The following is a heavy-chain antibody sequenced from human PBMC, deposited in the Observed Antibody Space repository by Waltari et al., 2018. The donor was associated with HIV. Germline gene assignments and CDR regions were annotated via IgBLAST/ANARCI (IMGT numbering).Heavy chain of an antibody. CDR3: ARVQTGVDTAMVNRYFDL. CDR2: IYYSGST. CDR1: GGSISSSSYY. J-gene: IGHJ2*01. D-gene: IGHD5-18*01. Sequence: QLQLQESGPGLVKPSETLSLTCTVSGGSISSSSYYWGRIRQPPGTGLEWIGSIYYSGSTYYNPSLKSRVTISVDTSKNQFSLKLSSVTAADTAVYYCARVQTGVDTAMVNRYFDLWGRGTLVTVSS. V-gene: IGHV4-39*01.